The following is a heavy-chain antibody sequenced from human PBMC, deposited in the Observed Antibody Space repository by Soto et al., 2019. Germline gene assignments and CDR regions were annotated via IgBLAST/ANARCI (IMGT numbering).Heavy chain of an antibody. CDR1: GFTFSSYA. D-gene: IGHD3-9*01. CDR3: ARYFGLTCYYDY. CDR2: ISYDGSNK. J-gene: IGHJ4*02. Sequence: GGSLRLSCAASGFTFSSYAMHWVRQAPGKGLEWVAVISYDGSNKYYADSVKGRFTISRDHSKNTLYLHMNRLRAEDAAVYYCARYFGLTCYYDYWGQGTLVTVSS. V-gene: IGHV3-30*04.